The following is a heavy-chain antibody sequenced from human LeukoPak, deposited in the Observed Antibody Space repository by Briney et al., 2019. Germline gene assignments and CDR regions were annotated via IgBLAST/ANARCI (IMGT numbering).Heavy chain of an antibody. D-gene: IGHD3-22*01. Sequence: PGGSLRLSCAASGFTFSSYWMHWVRQAPGKGLEWVSAISGSGGSTYYADSVKGRFTISRDNSKNTLYLQMNSLRAEDTAVYYCAKTLWGHTYYYDSSGYYPPDYWGQGTLVTVSS. CDR3: AKTLWGHTYYYDSSGYYPPDY. V-gene: IGHV3-23*01. CDR2: ISGSGGST. J-gene: IGHJ4*02. CDR1: GFTFSSYW.